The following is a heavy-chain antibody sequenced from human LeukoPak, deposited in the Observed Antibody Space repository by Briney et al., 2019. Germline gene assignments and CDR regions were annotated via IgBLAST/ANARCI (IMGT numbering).Heavy chain of an antibody. CDR3: ARVRRYYGSGSSIDY. CDR1: GLTFSRYW. V-gene: IGHV3-7*05. D-gene: IGHD3-10*01. CDR2: IKQDGSEE. Sequence: PGGSLRLSCAASGLTFSRYWISWVRQAPGKGLEWVANIKQDGSEEYYVDSVKGRFAISRDNAKNSLYLQLNSLRAEDTAVYYCARVRRYYGSGSSIDYWGQGTLVTVSS. J-gene: IGHJ4*02.